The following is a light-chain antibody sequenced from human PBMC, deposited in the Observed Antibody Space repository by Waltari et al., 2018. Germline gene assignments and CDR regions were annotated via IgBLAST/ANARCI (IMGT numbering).Light chain of an antibody. Sequence: QLVLTQSPSASASLGASVKLTCTLSSGHSSNVIAWLQQQPEKGPRYLMKVNSDGSHRKGDEIPDRFSGSSSGAERYPTISNHQAEDEADYYCQTGGHGTWVFGGGTKLTVL. CDR3: QTGGHGTWV. CDR2: VNSDGSH. J-gene: IGLJ3*02. CDR1: SGHSSNV. V-gene: IGLV4-69*01.